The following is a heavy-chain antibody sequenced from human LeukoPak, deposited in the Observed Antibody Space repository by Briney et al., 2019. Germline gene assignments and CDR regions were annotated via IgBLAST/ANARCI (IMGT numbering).Heavy chain of an antibody. D-gene: IGHD6-13*01. V-gene: IGHV3-30-3*01. CDR2: ISYDGSNK. Sequence: GGSLRLSCAASGFTFSSYAMHWVRQAPGKGLEWVAVISYDGSNKYYADSVKGRFTTSRDNSKNTLYLQMNSLRAEDTAVYYCARGGPSIAAAGTGYWGQGTLVTVSS. CDR3: ARGGPSIAAAGTGY. J-gene: IGHJ4*02. CDR1: GFTFSSYA.